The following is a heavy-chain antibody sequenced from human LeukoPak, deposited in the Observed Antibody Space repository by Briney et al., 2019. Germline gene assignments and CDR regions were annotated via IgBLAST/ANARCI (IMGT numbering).Heavy chain of an antibody. D-gene: IGHD5-12*01. J-gene: IGHJ4*02. CDR1: GFTFSSYW. Sequence: GSLRLSCAASGFTFSSYWMTWVRQAPGKGLEWVATIKNDGSDKYYVDSVKGRFTLSRDNAKNSVYLQMNSLRVEDTAVYYCVNLGYSDGGQGTLVTVSS. CDR3: VNLGYSD. V-gene: IGHV3-7*01. CDR2: IKNDGSDK.